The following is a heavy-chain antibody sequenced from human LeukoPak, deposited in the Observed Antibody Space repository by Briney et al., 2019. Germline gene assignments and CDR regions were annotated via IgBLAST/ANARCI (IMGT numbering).Heavy chain of an antibody. CDR3: ARTYSSGWLSGRPNYFDY. D-gene: IGHD6-19*01. CDR1: GGSISSYY. Sequence: PSETLSLTCTVSGGSISSYYWSWIRQPPGKGLEWIGYIYYSGSTNYNPSLKSRVTISVDTSKNQFSLKLSSVTAADTAVYYCARTYSSGWLSGRPNYFDYWGQGTLVTVSS. J-gene: IGHJ4*02. V-gene: IGHV4-59*01. CDR2: IYYSGST.